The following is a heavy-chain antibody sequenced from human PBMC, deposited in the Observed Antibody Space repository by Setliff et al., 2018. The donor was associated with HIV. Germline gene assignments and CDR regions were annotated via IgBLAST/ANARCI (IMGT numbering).Heavy chain of an antibody. J-gene: IGHJ4*02. CDR3: ARRSGFALDY. CDR1: GGSFSGYY. V-gene: IGHV4-34*12. Sequence: SETLSLTCAVYGGSFSGYYWNWIRQPPGKGLEWIGEIIPSGSTNYNPSLKSRVTISVDTSKNQFSLKLSSVTAADTAVYYCARRSGFALDYWGQGTLVTVSS. CDR2: IIPSGST. D-gene: IGHD5-12*01.